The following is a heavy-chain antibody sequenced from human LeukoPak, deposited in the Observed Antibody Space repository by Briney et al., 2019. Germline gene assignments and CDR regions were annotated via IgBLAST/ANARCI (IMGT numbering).Heavy chain of an antibody. V-gene: IGHV1-2*02. D-gene: IGHD3-22*01. CDR1: GYTFTGDY. CDR3: ARGDEMIVVVIGGGYFDY. Sequence: ASVKVSCKASGYTFTGDYMRWVRQAPGQGLEWMGWINPNSGGTNYAQKFQGRVTMTRDTSISTAYMELSRLRSDDTAVYYCARGDEMIVVVIGGGYFDYWGQGTLVTVSS. J-gene: IGHJ4*02. CDR2: INPNSGGT.